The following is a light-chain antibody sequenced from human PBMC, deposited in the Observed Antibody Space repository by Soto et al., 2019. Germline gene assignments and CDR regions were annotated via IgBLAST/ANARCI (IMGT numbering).Light chain of an antibody. J-gene: IGKJ1*01. Sequence: DIVMTQSPDSLAVSLGERATINCKSSQSVLYSSNNKNYLAWYQQKPGQAPKLLIYWASTRESGVPDRFSGSESGTDFTLTISSLQAEDEAVYYCNQYYGTARTGGQGTKVEIK. CDR2: WAS. CDR3: NQYYGTART. V-gene: IGKV4-1*01. CDR1: QSVLYSSNNKNY.